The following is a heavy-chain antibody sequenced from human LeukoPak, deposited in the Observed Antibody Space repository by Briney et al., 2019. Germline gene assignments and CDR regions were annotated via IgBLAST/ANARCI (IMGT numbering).Heavy chain of an antibody. CDR1: GGSISSGGYY. J-gene: IGHJ4*02. CDR2: IYYSGST. V-gene: IGHV4-31*03. D-gene: IGHD3-10*01. Sequence: SQTLSLTCTVSGGSISSGGYYWGWIRQHPGKGLEWIGYIYYSGSTYYNPSLKSRVTISVDTSKNQFSLKLSSVTAADTAVYYCARDPRGSGTLFDYWGQGTLVTVSS. CDR3: ARDPRGSGTLFDY.